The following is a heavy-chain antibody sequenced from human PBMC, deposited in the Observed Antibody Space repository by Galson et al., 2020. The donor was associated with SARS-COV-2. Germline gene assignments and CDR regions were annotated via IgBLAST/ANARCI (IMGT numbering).Heavy chain of an antibody. J-gene: IGHJ5*02. Sequence: SETLSLTCAVYGGSFSGYYWSWIRQPPGKGLEWIGEINHSGSTNYNPSLKSRVTISVDTSKNQFSLKLSSVTAADTAVYYCAQGGSITIFGVVISHWFDPWGQGTLVTVSS. CDR1: GGSFSGYY. V-gene: IGHV4-34*01. CDR3: AQGGSITIFGVVISHWFDP. D-gene: IGHD3-3*01. CDR2: INHSGST.